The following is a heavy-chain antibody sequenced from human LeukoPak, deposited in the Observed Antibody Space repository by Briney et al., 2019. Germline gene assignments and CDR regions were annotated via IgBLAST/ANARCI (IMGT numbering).Heavy chain of an antibody. CDR2: IKQDGSEK. D-gene: IGHD6-13*01. Sequence: GGSLRLSCAASGFTFSSYWMSWVRQAPGKGLEWVANIKQDGSEKYYVDSVKGRFTISRDNAKNSLYLQMNSLRAEDTAVYYCARGGQQLVQAALDYWGQGTLVTVSS. CDR1: GFTFSSYW. J-gene: IGHJ4*02. CDR3: ARGGQQLVQAALDY. V-gene: IGHV3-7*01.